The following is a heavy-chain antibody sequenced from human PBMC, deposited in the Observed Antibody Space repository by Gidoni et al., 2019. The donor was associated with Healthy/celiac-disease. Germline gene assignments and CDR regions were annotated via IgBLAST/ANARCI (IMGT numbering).Heavy chain of an antibody. CDR2: IYTSGST. Sequence: QVQLQESGPGLVKPSQTLSLTCPVSGGSISSGSYYWSWIRQPAGKGREWIGRIYTSGSTNYNPSLKSRVTISVDTLNQFALKLSSVTAADTAVYYCAREAVHPMFVEPQVVWGQGTTVTVSS. CDR3: AREAVHPMFVEPQVV. V-gene: IGHV4-61*02. D-gene: IGHD1-1*01. J-gene: IGHJ6*02. CDR1: GGSISSGSYY.